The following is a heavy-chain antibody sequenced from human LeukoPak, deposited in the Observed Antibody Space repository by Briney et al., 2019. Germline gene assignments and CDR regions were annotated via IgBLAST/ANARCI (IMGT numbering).Heavy chain of an antibody. Sequence: GGSLRLSCAASGFTFSSYWMNWVRQAPGKGLEWVANIKQDGGEKYYVDSVKGRFTISRGNAKNSLYLQMNSLRAEDTAVYYCARVRYDILTGYPFDYWGQGTLVTVSS. D-gene: IGHD3-9*01. CDR1: GFTFSSYW. CDR3: ARVRYDILTGYPFDY. V-gene: IGHV3-7*03. J-gene: IGHJ4*02. CDR2: IKQDGGEK.